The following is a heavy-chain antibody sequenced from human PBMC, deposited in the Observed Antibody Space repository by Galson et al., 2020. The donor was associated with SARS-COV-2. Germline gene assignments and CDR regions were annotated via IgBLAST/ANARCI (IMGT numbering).Heavy chain of an antibody. Sequence: GEYLKISCAASDFTFATYTLSWVRQAPGKGLEWVSAVGPGGTTTHYADSVKGRFTISRDNSKNTLYLQMNSLRAEDTAVYYCAKDRGYHPGIDALDVWGQGTMVTVSS. V-gene: IGHV3-23*01. D-gene: IGHD3-16*02. CDR3: AKDRGYHPGIDALDV. J-gene: IGHJ3*01. CDR1: DFTFATYT. CDR2: VGPGGTTT.